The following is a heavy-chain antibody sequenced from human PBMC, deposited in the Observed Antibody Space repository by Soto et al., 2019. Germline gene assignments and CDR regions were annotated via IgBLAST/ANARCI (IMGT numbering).Heavy chain of an antibody. Sequence: PGESLKISCTGSGYSFTRYWIAWVRQMPGKGLEWMGIIYPGDSDTRYSPSFQGQVTISADKSISTAYLQWSSLKASDTAMYYCATHRYSGSPSLDYWGQGTLVTVSS. CDR1: GYSFTRYW. CDR2: IYPGDSDT. D-gene: IGHD1-26*01. CDR3: ATHRYSGSPSLDY. J-gene: IGHJ4*02. V-gene: IGHV5-51*01.